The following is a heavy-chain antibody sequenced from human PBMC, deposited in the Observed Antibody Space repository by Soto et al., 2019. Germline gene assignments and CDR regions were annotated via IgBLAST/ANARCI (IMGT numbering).Heavy chain of an antibody. J-gene: IGHJ4*02. V-gene: IGHV3-23*01. D-gene: IGHD5-12*01. CDR1: GFTFSSYA. CDR2: ISGSGGST. CDR3: VAWGFLATDYYFDY. Sequence: EVQLLESGGGLVQPGGSLRLSCAASGFTFSSYAMSWVRQAPGKGLEWVSAISGSGGSTYYADSVKGRFTISRDNSKNTLYLQMNSLRAEDTAVYYCVAWGFLATDYYFDYWGQGTLVTVSS.